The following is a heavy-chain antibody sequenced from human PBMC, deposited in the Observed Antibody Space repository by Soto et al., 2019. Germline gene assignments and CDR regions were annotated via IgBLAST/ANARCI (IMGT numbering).Heavy chain of an antibody. CDR1: GYTFTSYA. Sequence: GASVKVSCKASGYTFTSYAMHWVRQAPGQRLEWMGWINAGNGNTKYPQKFQGRVTITRDTSASTAYMELSSLRSEDTAVYYCARDHDSGWRSTSDYWGQGTLVTVSS. D-gene: IGHD2-21*01. V-gene: IGHV1-3*01. J-gene: IGHJ4*02. CDR3: ARDHDSGWRSTSDY. CDR2: INAGNGNT.